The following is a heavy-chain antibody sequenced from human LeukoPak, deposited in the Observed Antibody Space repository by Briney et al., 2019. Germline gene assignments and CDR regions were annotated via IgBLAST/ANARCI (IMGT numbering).Heavy chain of an antibody. J-gene: IGHJ3*02. D-gene: IGHD4-11*01. Sequence: GGSLRLSCEVSGFTFNNYWMSWVRQAPGKGPEWVAHIKENGNEQYYADSVKGRFTISRDNVKQSLGLQMNSLRVEDTAVYYCARGPGDYDASGIWGQGTMVTVSS. V-gene: IGHV3-7*01. CDR2: IKENGNEQ. CDR3: ARGPGDYDASGI. CDR1: GFTFNNYW.